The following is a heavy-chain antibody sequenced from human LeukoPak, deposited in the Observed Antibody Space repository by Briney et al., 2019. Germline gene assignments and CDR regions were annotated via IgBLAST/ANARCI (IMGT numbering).Heavy chain of an antibody. CDR3: AKAFGTGWSAAEYFQH. CDR2: ITGSGGRT. D-gene: IGHD6-19*01. Sequence: GSLKLSCAGSGFPVSSNSMSWVRQAPGKGLEWVSGITGSGGRTYYADSVKGRFTISRDNSKNTLYLQMNSLRAEDTAVYYCAKAFGTGWSAAEYFQHWGQGTLVTVSS. J-gene: IGHJ1*01. V-gene: IGHV3-23*01. CDR1: GFPVSSNS.